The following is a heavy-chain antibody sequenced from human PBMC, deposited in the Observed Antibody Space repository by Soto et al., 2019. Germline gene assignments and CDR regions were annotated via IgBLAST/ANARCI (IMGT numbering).Heavy chain of an antibody. V-gene: IGHV1-69*06. J-gene: IGHJ6*02. CDR3: ATLGDGMDV. CDR2: IIPIFGTA. D-gene: IGHD3-16*01. Sequence: GASVKVSCKASGGTFSSYAISWVRQAPGQGLEWMGGIIPIFGTANYAQKFQGRVTMTEDTSTDTAYMELSSLRSEDTAVYYCATLGDGMDVWGQGTTVTVSS. CDR1: GGTFSSYA.